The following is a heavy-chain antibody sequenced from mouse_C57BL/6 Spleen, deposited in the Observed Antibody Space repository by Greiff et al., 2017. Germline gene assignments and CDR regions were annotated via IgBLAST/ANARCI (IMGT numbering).Heavy chain of an antibody. CDR2: INPSTGGT. CDR3: AREGKYYYGFAY. D-gene: IGHD1-1*01. Sequence: VQLQQSGPELVKPGASVKISCKASGYSFTGYYMHWVKQSSEKSLEWIGEINPSTGGTSYNQKFKGKATLTVDKSSSTAYMQLKSLTSEDSAVYYCAREGKYYYGFAYWGQGTLVTVSA. J-gene: IGHJ3*01. CDR1: GYSFTGYY. V-gene: IGHV1-43*01.